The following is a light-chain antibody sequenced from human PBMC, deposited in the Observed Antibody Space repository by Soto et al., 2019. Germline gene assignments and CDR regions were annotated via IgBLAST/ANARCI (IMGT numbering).Light chain of an antibody. J-gene: IGLJ2*01. CDR1: SSDVGKYNL. CDR3: CSVAASSTHVL. CDR2: EGN. V-gene: IGLV2-23*01. Sequence: QSALTQPASVSGSPGQSITISCTGTSSDVGKYNLVSWYQQHPGKAPKLMIYEGNKRPSRVSNRFSASKSCNTASLTNSGLKADDEADYYCCSVAASSTHVLIGGGTKLTVL.